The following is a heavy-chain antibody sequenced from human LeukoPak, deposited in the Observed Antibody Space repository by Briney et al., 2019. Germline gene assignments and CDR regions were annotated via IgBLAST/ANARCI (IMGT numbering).Heavy chain of an antibody. Sequence: GGSLRLSCAASGFTFNSYWMHWVRQAPGKGLMWVSRINSDETTTNYADSVKGRFTISRDNAKNTLYLQMNTLRDEDTAVYYCARGTTVIRNALDIWGQGIMVTVSS. J-gene: IGHJ3*02. V-gene: IGHV3-74*01. CDR1: GFTFNSYW. D-gene: IGHD4-17*01. CDR2: INSDETTT. CDR3: ARGTTVIRNALDI.